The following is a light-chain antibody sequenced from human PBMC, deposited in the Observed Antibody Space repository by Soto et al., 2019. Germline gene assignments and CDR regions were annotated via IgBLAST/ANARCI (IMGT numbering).Light chain of an antibody. V-gene: IGLV2-14*03. CDR3: SSYTSSSTRV. J-gene: IGLJ2*01. CDR2: DVS. Sequence: QSALTQPASVSGSPGQSITFSCTGTSSDIGGSIYVSWYQQHPGEAPKLIIYDVSYRPSGISNRFSGSKSGNTASLTISGLQAADEAVYYCSSYTSSSTRVFGGGTKLTVL. CDR1: SSDIGGSIY.